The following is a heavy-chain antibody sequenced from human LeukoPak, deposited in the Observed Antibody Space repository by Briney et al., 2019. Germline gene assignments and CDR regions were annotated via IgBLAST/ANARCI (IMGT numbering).Heavy chain of an antibody. V-gene: IGHV4-34*01. D-gene: IGHD1-26*01. CDR1: GGSFSGYY. CDR3: ARHLLVGATDFEF. J-gene: IGHJ4*02. Sequence: SETLSLTCAVYGGSFSGYYWSWIRQPPGKGLEWIGEINHSGSTNYNPSLKSRVTISVDTSKNQFSLKLSSVTAADTAVYYCARHLLVGATDFEFWGQGALVTVSA. CDR2: INHSGST.